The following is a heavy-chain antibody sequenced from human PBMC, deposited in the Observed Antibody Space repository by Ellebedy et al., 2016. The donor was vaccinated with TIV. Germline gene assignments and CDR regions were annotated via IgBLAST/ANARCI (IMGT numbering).Heavy chain of an antibody. J-gene: IGHJ3*02. D-gene: IGHD4-23*01. CDR3: ARHGGKSGAFDI. CDR2: ISSSSNYI. Sequence: GGSLRLSXAASGFTFSIYGMNWVRQAPGKGLEWVSSISSSSNYIYYVDSLKGRFTISRDNAKNSLYLQMNSLRAEDTAVYYCARHGGKSGAFDIWGQGAMVAVSS. V-gene: IGHV3-21*01. CDR1: GFTFSIYG.